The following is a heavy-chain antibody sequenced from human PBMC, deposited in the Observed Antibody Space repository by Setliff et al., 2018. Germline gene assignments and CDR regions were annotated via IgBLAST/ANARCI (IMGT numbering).Heavy chain of an antibody. CDR2: LSNDGGSI. D-gene: IGHD2-8*01. CDR1: GFTVSSFS. J-gene: IGHJ4*02. CDR3: AKVKKPLIRGSGFDY. Sequence: PGGSLRLSCAASGFTVSSFSMHWVRQAPVKGLDWVATLSNDGGSIYYADSVKGRFTISRDNSENTLFLQMTSLRPEDTGIYYCAKVKKPLIRGSGFDYWGRGTLVTVSS. V-gene: IGHV3-NL1*01.